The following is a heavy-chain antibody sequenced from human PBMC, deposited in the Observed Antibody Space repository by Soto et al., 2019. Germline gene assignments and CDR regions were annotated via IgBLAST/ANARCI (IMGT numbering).Heavy chain of an antibody. CDR1: GGTFSNYP. CDR3: ARGNHRWLQLWYFDL. D-gene: IGHD5-12*01. V-gene: IGHV1-69*12. CDR2: IIPIFGTV. Sequence: QVQLVQSGAEVKKPGSSVKVSCKASGGTFSNYPISWVRQAPGQGLEWMGGIIPIFGTVNYAQKFQGRVTITADEFTSTADMELSSLRSEDTAVYYCARGNHRWLQLWYFDLWGRGTLVTVSS. J-gene: IGHJ2*01.